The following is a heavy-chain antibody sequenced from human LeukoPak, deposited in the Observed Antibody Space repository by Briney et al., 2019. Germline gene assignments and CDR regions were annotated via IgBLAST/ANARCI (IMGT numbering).Heavy chain of an antibody. D-gene: IGHD6-6*01. Sequence: GGSLRLSCAASGFTFNTCWMHWVRQAPGKGLAWVSGIHSDGSSTSYADSVKGRFTISRDNAKNTLYLQMNSLRAEDTAVYYCARRFGKELVHRYGMDVWGQGTTVTVSS. CDR1: GFTFNTCW. J-gene: IGHJ6*02. CDR3: ARRFGKELVHRYGMDV. CDR2: IHSDGSST. V-gene: IGHV3-74*01.